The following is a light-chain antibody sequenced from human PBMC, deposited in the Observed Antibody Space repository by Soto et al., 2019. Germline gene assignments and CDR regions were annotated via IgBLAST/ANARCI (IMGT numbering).Light chain of an antibody. J-gene: IGKJ4*01. CDR3: QQYHKWPLT. Sequence: EIVMTQSPATLSVSPGERATLSCRASQSVSSNLAWYQQKPGQAPRLLIYGASTRATGTPARFSGSGSGTEFILTISSLQSEDFAVYYCQQYHKWPLTFGGGTKVDIK. V-gene: IGKV3-15*01. CDR2: GAS. CDR1: QSVSSN.